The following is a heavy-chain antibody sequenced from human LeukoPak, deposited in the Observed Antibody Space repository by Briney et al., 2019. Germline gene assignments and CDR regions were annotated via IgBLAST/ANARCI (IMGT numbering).Heavy chain of an antibody. D-gene: IGHD2-2*01. V-gene: IGHV3-21*01. CDR3: TRMHPYCTTTSCPRS. Sequence: GGSLRLSCAASGFSFSSSSMNWVRQAPGKGLEWVSSISSGGTYIYSADSVKGRFTISRDNTKNSLYLQMNSLRAEDTAVYYCTRMHPYCTTTSCPRSWGQGTLVTVSS. J-gene: IGHJ4*02. CDR1: GFSFSSSS. CDR2: ISSGGTYI.